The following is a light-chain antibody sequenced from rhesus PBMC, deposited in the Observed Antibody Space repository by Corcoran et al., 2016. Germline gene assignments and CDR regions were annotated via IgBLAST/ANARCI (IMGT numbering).Light chain of an antibody. CDR3: LQDYSPPFT. J-gene: IGKJ3*01. Sequence: DIQMTQSPSSLSASVGDRVTVTCRAREVINRELNWYQQSPKKASTLLIYPASPVQPGVYSRFSGSGYGTDFTLTLSSLRPEDAATYYCLQDYSPPFTFGPGTKLDIK. CDR2: PAS. V-gene: IGKV1-94*01. CDR1: EVINRE.